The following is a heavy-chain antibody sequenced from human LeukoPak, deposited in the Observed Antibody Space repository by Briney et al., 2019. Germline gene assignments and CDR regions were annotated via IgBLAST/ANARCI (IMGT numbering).Heavy chain of an antibody. J-gene: IGHJ4*02. D-gene: IGHD6-13*01. Sequence: PSETLSLTCTVSGGSISSYYWSWIRQPPGKGLEWIGEINHSGSTNYNPSLKSRVTISVDTSKNQFSLKLSSVTAADTAVYYCARFIAAAGICYFDYWGQGTLVTVSS. CDR3: ARFIAAAGICYFDY. CDR2: INHSGST. CDR1: GGSISSYY. V-gene: IGHV4-34*01.